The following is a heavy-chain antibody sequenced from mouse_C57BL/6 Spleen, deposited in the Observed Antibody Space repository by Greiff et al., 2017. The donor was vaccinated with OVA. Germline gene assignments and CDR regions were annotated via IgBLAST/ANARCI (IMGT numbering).Heavy chain of an antibody. Sequence: DVKLVESGGGLVKPGGSLKLSCAASGFTFSDYGMHWVRQAPEKGLEWVAYISSGSGTIYYADTVKGRFTISRDNAKSTLFLQMTSLRSEDTAMYYCARGVNDYAMDYWGQGTSVTVAS. CDR1: GFTFSDYG. V-gene: IGHV5-17*01. CDR3: ARGVNDYAMDY. J-gene: IGHJ4*01. D-gene: IGHD2-1*01. CDR2: ISSGSGTI.